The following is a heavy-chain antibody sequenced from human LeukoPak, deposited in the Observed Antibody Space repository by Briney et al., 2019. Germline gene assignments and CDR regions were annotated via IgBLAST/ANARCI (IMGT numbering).Heavy chain of an antibody. V-gene: IGHV3-11*01. CDR2: ISSGGSTI. D-gene: IGHD3-10*01. CDR1: GFTFSDYY. J-gene: IGHJ6*02. Sequence: GGSLRLSCAASGFTFSDYYMSWIRQAPGKGLEWVPYISSGGSTIDYADSVKGRFTISRDNAKNSLYLQMNSLRAEDTAVYYCARDRASRYGMDVWGQGTTVTVSS. CDR3: ARDRASRYGMDV.